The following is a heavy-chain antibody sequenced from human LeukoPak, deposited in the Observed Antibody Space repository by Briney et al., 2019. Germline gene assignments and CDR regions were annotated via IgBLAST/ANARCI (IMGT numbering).Heavy chain of an antibody. CDR1: GGTFSSYA. J-gene: IGHJ4*02. Sequence: SVKVSCKASGGTFSSYAISWVRQAPGQGLEWMGGIIPIFGTANYAQKFQGRVTMTRNTSISTAYMELSSLRSEDTAVYYCARLSESCGGDCYSRPDYWGQGTLVTVSS. D-gene: IGHD2-21*02. V-gene: IGHV1-69*05. CDR2: IIPIFGTA. CDR3: ARLSESCGGDCYSRPDY.